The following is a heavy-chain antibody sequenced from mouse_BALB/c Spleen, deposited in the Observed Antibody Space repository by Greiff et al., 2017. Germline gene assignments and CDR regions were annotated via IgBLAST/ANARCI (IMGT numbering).Heavy chain of an antibody. J-gene: IGHJ2*01. CDR1: GYSITSGYY. CDR3: ARDLDDY. Sequence: VQLQQSGPGLVKPSQSLSLTCSVTGYSITSGYYWNWIRQFPGNKLEWMGYISYDGSNNYNPSLKNRISITRDTSKNQFFLKLNSVTTEDTATYYCARDLDDYWGQGTTLTVSS. V-gene: IGHV3-6*02. CDR2: ISYDGSN.